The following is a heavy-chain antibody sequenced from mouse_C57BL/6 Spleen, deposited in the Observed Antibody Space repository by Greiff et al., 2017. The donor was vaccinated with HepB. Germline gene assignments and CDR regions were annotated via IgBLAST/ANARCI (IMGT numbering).Heavy chain of an antibody. CDR3: ARFPITKVVANDAMDY. CDR1: GYTFTSYW. Sequence: VQLQQSGAELAKPGASVKLSCKASGYTFTSYWMHWVKQRPGQGLEWIGYINPSSGYTKYNQKFKDKATLTADKSSSTAYMQLSSLTYEDSAVYYCARFPITKVVANDAMDYWGQGTSVTVSS. V-gene: IGHV1-7*01. CDR2: INPSSGYT. J-gene: IGHJ4*01. D-gene: IGHD1-1*01.